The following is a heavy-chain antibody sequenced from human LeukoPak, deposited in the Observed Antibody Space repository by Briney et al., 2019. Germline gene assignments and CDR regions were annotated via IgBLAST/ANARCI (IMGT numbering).Heavy chain of an antibody. CDR1: GFTFSSYS. D-gene: IGHD5-18*01. CDR3: ARVRYGHDY. J-gene: IGHJ4*02. V-gene: IGHV3-21*01. CDR2: ISSGSSYI. Sequence: GGSLRLSCAASGFTFSSYSMNWVRQAPGKGLEWVSSISSGSSYIYYADSVKGRFTISRDNAKNSVYLQMNSLRAEDTAVYYCARVRYGHDYWGQGTLVTVSS.